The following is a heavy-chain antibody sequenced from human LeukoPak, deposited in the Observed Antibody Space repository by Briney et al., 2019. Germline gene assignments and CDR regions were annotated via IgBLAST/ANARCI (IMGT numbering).Heavy chain of an antibody. CDR1: GFTFSSYW. D-gene: IGHD6-19*01. CDR2: IKEDGSEK. J-gene: IGHJ4*02. Sequence: GGSLRLSCAVSGFTFSSYWMSWVRQAPGKGLEWMANIKEDGSEKYYVDFVKGRFTISRDNAKNSLYLQMNSLRAEDTAVYYCARGLVPPDYWGQGTLVTVSS. V-gene: IGHV3-7*01. CDR3: ARGLVPPDY.